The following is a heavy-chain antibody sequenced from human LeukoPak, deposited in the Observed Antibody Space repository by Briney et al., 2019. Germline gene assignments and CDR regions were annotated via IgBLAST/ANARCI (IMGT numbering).Heavy chain of an antibody. D-gene: IGHD3-10*01. CDR1: GYTFTSYG. CDR2: ISAYNGNT. V-gene: IGHV1-18*01. J-gene: IGHJ4*02. CDR3: ARDQSLWFGELFSPHFDY. Sequence: ASVKVSCKASGYTFTSYGISWVRQAPGQGLEWMGWISAYNGNTNYAQKLQGRVTMTTDTSTSTAYMELRSLRSDDTAVYYCARDQSLWFGELFSPHFDYWGQGTLVTVSS.